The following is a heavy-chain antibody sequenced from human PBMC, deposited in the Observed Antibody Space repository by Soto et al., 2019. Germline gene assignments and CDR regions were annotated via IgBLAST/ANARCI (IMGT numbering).Heavy chain of an antibody. Sequence: SLRLSCAASGFNFNSYTINWVRQAPGKRLEWLSSISSSGYIFSTDSVRGRFTISRDNSKNTLYLQMNSLRAEDTAVYYCAKLRNLIGYCSGGSCYGYWGQGTLVTVSS. D-gene: IGHD2-15*01. V-gene: IGHV3-21*04. CDR1: GFNFNSYT. J-gene: IGHJ4*02. CDR2: ISSSGYI. CDR3: AKLRNLIGYCSGGSCYGY.